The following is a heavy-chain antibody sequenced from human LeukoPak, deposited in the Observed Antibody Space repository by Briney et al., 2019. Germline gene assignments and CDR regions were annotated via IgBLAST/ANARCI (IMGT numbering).Heavy chain of an antibody. CDR3: ARGQANWYFDV. J-gene: IGHJ2*01. Sequence: SQTLSLTCATSGDSVSSNSAAWTWIRQSPSRGLEWLGRTYYRSKWYSDYAVSVNTRITISPDTSKNQFSLQLNSVAPEDTAVYYCARGQANWYFDVWGRGTLVTVSS. V-gene: IGHV6-1*01. CDR1: GDSVSSNSAA. CDR2: TYYRSKWYS.